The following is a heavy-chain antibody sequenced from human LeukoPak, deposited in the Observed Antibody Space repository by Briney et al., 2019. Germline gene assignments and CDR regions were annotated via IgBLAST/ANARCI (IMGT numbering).Heavy chain of an antibody. Sequence: ASVKVSCKASGGTFSSYAISWVRQAPGQGLEWMGGIIPLFGTADYIQKFQGRVTITADESTNTAYMELSSLRSEDTAVYYCARSLFRFLEWSYRSYYYYYMDVWGKGTTVTVSS. V-gene: IGHV1-69*13. CDR2: IIPLFGTA. J-gene: IGHJ6*03. D-gene: IGHD3-3*01. CDR1: GGTFSSYA. CDR3: ARSLFRFLEWSYRSYYYYYMDV.